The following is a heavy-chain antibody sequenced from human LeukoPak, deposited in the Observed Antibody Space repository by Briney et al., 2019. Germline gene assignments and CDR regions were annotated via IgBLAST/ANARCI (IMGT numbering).Heavy chain of an antibody. CDR3: AKGAFERFGEPSDY. V-gene: IGHV3-23*01. Sequence: PGGSLRLSCAASGFTFSSYAMTWVRQAPGKGLEWVSCISGSGAYTYYADSVKGRFTISRDNSKSTLYLQMNSLRADDTAVYYCAKGAFERFGEPSDYWGQGTLVSVSS. D-gene: IGHD3-10*01. CDR2: ISGSGAYT. J-gene: IGHJ4*02. CDR1: GFTFSSYA.